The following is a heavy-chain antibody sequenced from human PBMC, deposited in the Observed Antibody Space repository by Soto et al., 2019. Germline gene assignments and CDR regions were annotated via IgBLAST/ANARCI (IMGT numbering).Heavy chain of an antibody. V-gene: IGHV1-46*01. D-gene: IGHD6-13*01. Sequence: ASVKVSCKASGYTFTNYYMHWVRQAPGQGLEWMGIINPYGGNTNYAQKLQGRVTMTTDTSMSTAYMELRSLRSDDTAVYYCARESSSSCHDYWGQGTLVTVPQ. CDR1: GYTFTNYY. CDR3: ARESSSSCHDY. J-gene: IGHJ4*02. CDR2: INPYGGNT.